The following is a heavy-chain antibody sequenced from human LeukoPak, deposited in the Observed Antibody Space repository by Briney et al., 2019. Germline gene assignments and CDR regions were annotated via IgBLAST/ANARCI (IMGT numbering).Heavy chain of an antibody. Sequence: SVKVSCKASRGAFTRAAVSWVRQAPGQGLEWMGGVLPLSGTANYAQKFQGRVTITADESTNTAYMELNSLTFPDTAVYYCATPQMSYYGSGTHYSYYYVDVWGRGTAVTVSS. D-gene: IGHD3-10*01. V-gene: IGHV1-69*13. CDR1: RGAFTRAA. CDR3: ATPQMSYYGSGTHYSYYYVDV. J-gene: IGHJ6*03. CDR2: VLPLSGTA.